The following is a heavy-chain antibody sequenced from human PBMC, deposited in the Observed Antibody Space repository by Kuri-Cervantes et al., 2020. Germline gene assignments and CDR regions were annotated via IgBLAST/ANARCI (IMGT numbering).Heavy chain of an antibody. CDR3: ATGPGYSFFDY. Sequence: ASVKVSCKASGYTFTSYYMHWVRQAPGQGLEWMGIINPSGGSTSYAQKCQGRVTMTRDTSTSTAYMELSRLRSEDTAVYYCATGPGYSFFDYWGQGTLVTVSS. CDR2: INPSGGST. CDR1: GYTFTSYY. V-gene: IGHV1-46*01. D-gene: IGHD5-18*01. J-gene: IGHJ4*02.